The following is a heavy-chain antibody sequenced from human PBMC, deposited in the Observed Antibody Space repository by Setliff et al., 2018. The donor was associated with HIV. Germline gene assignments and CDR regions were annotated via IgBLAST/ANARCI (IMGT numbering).Heavy chain of an antibody. D-gene: IGHD2-15*01. CDR3: ATGPPYCSGGSCYSSLHH. CDR1: RGTFTSYA. Sequence: ASVKVSCKASRGTFTSYAFSWVRQAPGQGLEWMGGIIAILGIPSYAQKFQGRVTITADKSTNTAYMELKSLRSEETALYYCATGPPYCSGGSCYSSLHHWGQGTLVTVSS. CDR2: IIAILGIP. V-gene: IGHV1-69*10. J-gene: IGHJ1*01.